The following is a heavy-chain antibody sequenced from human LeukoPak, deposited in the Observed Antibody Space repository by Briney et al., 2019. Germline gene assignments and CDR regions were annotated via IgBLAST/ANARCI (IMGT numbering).Heavy chain of an antibody. D-gene: IGHD3-22*01. CDR2: INPSGGST. V-gene: IGHV1-46*01. CDR1: GYTFTSYY. CDR3: ARAWSYDGSGYYYHFDY. Sequence: ASVKVSCKASGYTFTSYYMHWVRQAPRQGLEWMGIINPSGGSTSYAQKFQGRVTMTRDTSTSTVYMELSSLRSEDTAVYYCARAWSYDGSGYYYHFDYWGQGTLVTVSS. J-gene: IGHJ4*02.